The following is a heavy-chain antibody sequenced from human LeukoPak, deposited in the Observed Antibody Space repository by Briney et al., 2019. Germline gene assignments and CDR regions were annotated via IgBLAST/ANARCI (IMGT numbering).Heavy chain of an antibody. D-gene: IGHD3-3*01. J-gene: IGHJ4*02. CDR1: GGSISSSSYY. Sequence: SETLFLTCTVSGGSISSSSYYWGWIRQPPGKGLEWIGSIYYSGSTYYNPSLKSRVTISVDTSKNQFSLKLSSVTAADTAVYYCARQGDFWSGYLGYWGQGTLVTVSS. CDR2: IYYSGST. CDR3: ARQGDFWSGYLGY. V-gene: IGHV4-39*01.